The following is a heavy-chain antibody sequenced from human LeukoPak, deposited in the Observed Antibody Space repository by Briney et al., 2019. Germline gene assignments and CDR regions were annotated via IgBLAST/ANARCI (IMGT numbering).Heavy chain of an antibody. D-gene: IGHD1-26*01. CDR3: ARGGLVRSPRGYFDF. J-gene: IGHJ4*02. Sequence: SQTLSLTCAISGDSVSSNTGGWNWIRQSPSRGLEWLGRTYYRSKWYYDYAVSVKSRISINPDTSKNQFSLQLNSVTPDDTAVYYCARGGLVRSPRGYFDFWGQGTLVTVSS. CDR1: GDSVSSNTGG. V-gene: IGHV6-1*01. CDR2: TYYRSKWYY.